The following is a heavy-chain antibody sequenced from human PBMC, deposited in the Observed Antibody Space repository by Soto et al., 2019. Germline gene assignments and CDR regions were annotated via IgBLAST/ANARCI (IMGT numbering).Heavy chain of an antibody. CDR2: IYHSGRT. CDR1: GDSIITSSW. V-gene: IGHV4-4*01. CDR3: ARRTTVTRDWFDP. J-gene: IGHJ5*02. D-gene: IGHD4-17*01. Sequence: TLSLTCVVSGDSIITSSWWTWVRQSPGKGLEWIGEIYHSGRTDYNPSLKSRVTISVDKSKSQFSLQLTSVTAADTAVYFCARRTTVTRDWFDPWGQGTLVTSPQ.